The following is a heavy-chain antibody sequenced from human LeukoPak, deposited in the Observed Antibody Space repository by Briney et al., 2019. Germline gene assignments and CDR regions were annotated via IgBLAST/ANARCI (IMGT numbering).Heavy chain of an antibody. J-gene: IGHJ4*02. Sequence: GGSLRLSCAASGFSFSDYYMTWIRQAPGKGLEWLSYISSSSSHTNYADSVKGRFTISRDNAKNSLSLQVNSLRADDTAVYYCARVGSIAAAGTPDYWGQGTLVIVSS. V-gene: IGHV3-11*06. CDR3: ARVGSIAAAGTPDY. D-gene: IGHD6-13*01. CDR1: GFSFSDYY. CDR2: ISSSSSHT.